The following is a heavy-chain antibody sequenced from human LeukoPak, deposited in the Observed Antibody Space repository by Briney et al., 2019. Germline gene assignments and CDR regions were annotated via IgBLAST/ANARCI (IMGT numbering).Heavy chain of an antibody. D-gene: IGHD4-23*01. CDR3: AKGGGGGNSGYLDY. CDR2: IWFDGVNK. J-gene: IGHJ4*02. CDR1: GFSFSDYG. Sequence: GESLRLSCTASGFSFSDYGLHWVRQAPGKGLEWVAIIWFDGVNKYYEESVKGRSTISRDISKSTLYLQMNSLRAEDTAVYYCAKGGGGGNSGYLDYWGQGTMVTVSS. V-gene: IGHV3-33*06.